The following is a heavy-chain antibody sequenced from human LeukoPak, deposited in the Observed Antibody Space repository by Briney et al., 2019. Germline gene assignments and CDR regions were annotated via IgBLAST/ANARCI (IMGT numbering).Heavy chain of an antibody. CDR2: TYYSGST. V-gene: IGHV4-59*08. D-gene: IGHD3-10*01. Sequence: SSETLSLTCTVSGGSLSSHYWNWIRQSPGKGLEWIGYTYYSGSTDYNPSLKSRVTISMDTSKSQFSLKLTSVTAADTAVYYCARHADSGFGELAFDYWGQGTLVTVSS. CDR1: GGSLSSHY. CDR3: ARHADSGFGELAFDY. J-gene: IGHJ4*02.